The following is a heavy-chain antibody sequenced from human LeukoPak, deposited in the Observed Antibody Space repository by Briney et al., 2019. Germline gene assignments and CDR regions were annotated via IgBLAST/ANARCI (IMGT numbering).Heavy chain of an antibody. Sequence: SETLSLTCTVSGGSISSYYWSWIRQPPGKGLEWIGFIYYSGSTNYNPSLKSRVTISVDTSKNQFSLKLSSVTAADTAVYHCAGHREGAFDIWGQGTMVTVSS. V-gene: IGHV4-59*08. J-gene: IGHJ3*02. D-gene: IGHD1-26*01. CDR2: IYYSGST. CDR3: AGHREGAFDI. CDR1: GGSISSYY.